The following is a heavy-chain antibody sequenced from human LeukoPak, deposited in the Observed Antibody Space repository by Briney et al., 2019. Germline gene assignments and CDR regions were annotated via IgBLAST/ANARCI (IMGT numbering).Heavy chain of an antibody. D-gene: IGHD6-19*01. Sequence: ASVKVSCKASGYTLTGYYLHWVRQAPGQGLEWMGWINPNTGATHSAQKFQGRITMTRDTTISTAYMDLSRLRSDDTAVYYCARDRVGSGWPRPYYFEVWGQGTLVTVSS. J-gene: IGHJ4*02. CDR1: GYTLTGYY. CDR2: INPNTGAT. V-gene: IGHV1-2*02. CDR3: ARDRVGSGWPRPYYFEV.